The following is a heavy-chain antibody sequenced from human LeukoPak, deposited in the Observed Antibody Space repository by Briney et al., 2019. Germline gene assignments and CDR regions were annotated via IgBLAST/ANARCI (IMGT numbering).Heavy chain of an antibody. Sequence: SLRLSCAASGFTFSSYGMHWVRQAPGKGLEWVAVISYDGSNKYYADSVKGRFTISRDNSKNTLYLQMNSLRAEDTAVYYCAKDPMEYYYGSGSPDYWGQGTLVTVSS. CDR3: AKDPMEYYYGSGSPDY. CDR1: GFTFSSYG. CDR2: ISYDGSNK. D-gene: IGHD3-10*01. J-gene: IGHJ4*02. V-gene: IGHV3-30*18.